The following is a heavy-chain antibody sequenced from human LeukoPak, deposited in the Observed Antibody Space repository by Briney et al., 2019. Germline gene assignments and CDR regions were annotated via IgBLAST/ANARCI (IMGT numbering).Heavy chain of an antibody. CDR1: GGSISSYY. J-gene: IGHJ3*02. V-gene: IGHV4-59*08. CDR2: IYYSGST. Sequence: PSETLSLTCTVPGGSISSYYWSWIRQPPGKGLEWIGYIYYSGSTNYNPSLKSRVTISVDTSKNQFSLKLSSVTAADTAVYYCARHWYYDFWSGPESAFDIWGQGTMVTVSS. D-gene: IGHD3-3*01. CDR3: ARHWYYDFWSGPESAFDI.